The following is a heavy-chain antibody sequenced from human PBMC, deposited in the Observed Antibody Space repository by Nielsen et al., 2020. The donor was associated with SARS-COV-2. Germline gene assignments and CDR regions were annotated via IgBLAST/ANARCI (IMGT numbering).Heavy chain of an antibody. J-gene: IGHJ6*02. D-gene: IGHD3-10*01. V-gene: IGHV1-46*01. CDR2: INPSGGST. CDR1: GFAFTSYH. CDR3: ARAAGNYYGSGSYYNGAMDV. Sequence: ASVKVSCKAAGFAFTSYHRHWERQAPGQGLERMGIINPSGGSTSYAQKFQGRVTMTRDTSTSTVYLELSSLRSEDTALYYCARAAGNYYGSGSYYNGAMDVWGQGTTVTVSS.